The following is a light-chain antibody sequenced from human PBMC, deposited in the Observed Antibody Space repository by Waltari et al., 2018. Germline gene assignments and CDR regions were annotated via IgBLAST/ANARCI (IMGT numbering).Light chain of an antibody. CDR1: PSAASIY. CDR2: GAS. Sequence: EYVLTQSPGTLSLSPGERATLSCRASPSAASIYSAWYQQRPGQAPRLLIYGASNRATGIPDRFSGSGSVKDFTLTISRLEPEDFAVYYCQQYGDSPLYTFGRGTKLEIK. CDR3: QQYGDSPLYT. V-gene: IGKV3-20*01. J-gene: IGKJ2*01.